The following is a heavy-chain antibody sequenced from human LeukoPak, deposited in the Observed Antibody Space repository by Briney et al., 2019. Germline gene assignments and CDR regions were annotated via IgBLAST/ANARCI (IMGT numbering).Heavy chain of an antibody. CDR2: IKQDGSEK. CDR3: ARGFRWFDP. CDR1: GFIFSSYW. J-gene: IGHJ5*02. Sequence: PGGSLRLSCAASGFIFSSYWMSWVRQAPGKGLEWVANIKQDGSEKYYVDSVRGRFTISRDNAKNSLYLQMDSLRAEDTAVYYYARGFRWFDPWGQGTLVTVSS. V-gene: IGHV3-7*01.